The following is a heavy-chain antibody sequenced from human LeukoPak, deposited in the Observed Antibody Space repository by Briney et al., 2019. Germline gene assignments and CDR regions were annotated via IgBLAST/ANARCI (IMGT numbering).Heavy chain of an antibody. V-gene: IGHV4-30-4*07. Sequence: PSETLSPTCAVSGGSISSGGYSWSWIRQPPGKGLEWIGYIYYSGSTYYNPSLKSRVTISVDTSKNQFSLKLSSVTAADTAVYCCARVKIDYYDSSGYYWYFDLWGRGTLVTVSS. D-gene: IGHD3-22*01. CDR3: ARVKIDYYDSSGYYWYFDL. CDR1: GGSISSGGYS. CDR2: IYYSGST. J-gene: IGHJ2*01.